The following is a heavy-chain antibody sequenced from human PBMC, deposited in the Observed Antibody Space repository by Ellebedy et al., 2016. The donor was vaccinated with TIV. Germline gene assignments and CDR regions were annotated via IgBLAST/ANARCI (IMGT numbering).Heavy chain of an antibody. CDR3: ARGRAGYYFDY. D-gene: IGHD3-10*01. J-gene: IGHJ4*02. Sequence: GGSLRLXXAASGFTFSDYYMSWIRQAPGKGLEWVAVISYDGSNKYYADSVKGRFTISRDNSKNTLYLQMNSLRAEDTAVFYCARGRAGYYFDYWGQGTLVTVSS. CDR2: ISYDGSNK. CDR1: GFTFSDYY. V-gene: IGHV3-30-3*01.